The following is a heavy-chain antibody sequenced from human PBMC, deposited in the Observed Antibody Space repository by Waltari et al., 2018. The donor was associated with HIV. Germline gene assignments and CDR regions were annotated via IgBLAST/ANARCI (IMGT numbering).Heavy chain of an antibody. CDR1: AFTFSDYC. Sequence: EVQLVESGGGLVQPGGSLRLSCAASAFTFSDYCMHWVRQAPGKGLEYGSAINSNGDSTYYGNSVKGRFTISRDNSKNTLYLQLGSLRVEDMAVYYCARDVWYGSSWFDYWGQGSLVTVSS. J-gene: IGHJ4*02. V-gene: IGHV3-64*01. CDR2: INSNGDST. D-gene: IGHD6-13*01. CDR3: ARDVWYGSSWFDY.